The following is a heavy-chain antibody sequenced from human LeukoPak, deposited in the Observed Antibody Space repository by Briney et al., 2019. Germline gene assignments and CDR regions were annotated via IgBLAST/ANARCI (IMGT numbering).Heavy chain of an antibody. CDR2: IDHSGST. V-gene: IGHV4-59*11. CDR1: GGSISSHY. Sequence: SETLSLTCTVSGGSISSHYWSWIRQPPGKGLEWIGYIDHSGSTNYNPSLKSRVTISVDTSKNQFSLKLSSVTAADTAVYYCASFGGPYCSSTSCPRGNYFDYWGQGTLVTVSS. CDR3: ASFGGPYCSSTSCPRGNYFDY. D-gene: IGHD2-2*01. J-gene: IGHJ4*02.